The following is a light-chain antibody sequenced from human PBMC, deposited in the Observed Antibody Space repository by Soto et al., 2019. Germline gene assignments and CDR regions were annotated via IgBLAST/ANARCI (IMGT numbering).Light chain of an antibody. CDR2: DND. CDR1: TSNIGNYANH. CDR3: GTWDDSLYAWV. J-gene: IGLJ3*02. V-gene: IGLV1-51*01. Sequence: QSVLTQPPSVSAAPGQKVTISCSGSTSNIGNYANHVSWYQQLPGSAPKLLIYDNDRRPSGIPDRFSGSKSGTSATLGITGLQAGDEANYYCGTWDDSLYAWVFGGGTKVTVL.